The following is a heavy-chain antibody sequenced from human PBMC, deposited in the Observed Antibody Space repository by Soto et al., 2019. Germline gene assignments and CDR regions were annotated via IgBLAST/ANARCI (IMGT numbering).Heavy chain of an antibody. J-gene: IGHJ6*02. CDR2: IIPIFGTA. CDR1: GGTFSSYA. CDR3: ARVIAAAGTYYYYYGMDV. V-gene: IGHV1-69*01. D-gene: IGHD6-13*01. Sequence: QVQLVQSGAEVQKPGSSVKVSCKASGGTFSSYAISWVRQAPGQGLEWMGGIIPIFGTANYAQKFQGRVTITADESTSTAYMELSSLRPEDTAVYYCARVIAAAGTYYYYYGMDVWGQGTTVTVSS.